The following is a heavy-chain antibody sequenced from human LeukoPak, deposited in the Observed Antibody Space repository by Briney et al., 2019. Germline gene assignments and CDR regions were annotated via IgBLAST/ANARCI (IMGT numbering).Heavy chain of an antibody. J-gene: IGHJ4*02. CDR2: IYPGDSDT. Sequence: GESLQIYCKGSGYSFTSYWIGWVRQMPGKGLEWMGIIYPGDSDTRYSPSFQGQVTISADKSISTAYLQWSSLKASDTAMYYCARQITMVRGAINYFDYWGQGTLVTVSS. CDR3: ARQITMVRGAINYFDY. D-gene: IGHD3-10*01. V-gene: IGHV5-51*01. CDR1: GYSFTSYW.